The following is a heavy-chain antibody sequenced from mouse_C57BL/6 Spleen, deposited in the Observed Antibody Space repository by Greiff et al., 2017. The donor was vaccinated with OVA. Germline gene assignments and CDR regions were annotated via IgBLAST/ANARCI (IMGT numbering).Heavy chain of an antibody. V-gene: IGHV1-26*01. Sequence: EVKLQQSGPELVKPGASVKISCKASGYTFTDYYMNWVKQSHGKSLEWIGDINPNNGGTSYNQKFKGKATLTVDKSSSTAYMELRSLTSEDSAVYYCTRLRADWGQGTTLTVSS. CDR1: GYTFTDYY. CDR2: INPNNGGT. J-gene: IGHJ2*01. CDR3: TRLRAD. D-gene: IGHD1-2*01.